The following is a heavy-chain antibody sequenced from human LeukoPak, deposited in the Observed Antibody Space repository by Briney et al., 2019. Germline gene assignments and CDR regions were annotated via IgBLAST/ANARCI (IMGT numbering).Heavy chain of an antibody. CDR2: IIPIFGTA. Sequence: SVKVSCKASGGTFSSYAISWVRQAPGQGLEWMGGIIPIFGTANYAQKFQGRVTITADESTSTAYMELSSLRFEDTAVYYCASQYYDFWSGPNPWFDPWGQGTLVTVSS. D-gene: IGHD3-3*01. CDR3: ASQYYDFWSGPNPWFDP. CDR1: GGTFSSYA. V-gene: IGHV1-69*13. J-gene: IGHJ5*02.